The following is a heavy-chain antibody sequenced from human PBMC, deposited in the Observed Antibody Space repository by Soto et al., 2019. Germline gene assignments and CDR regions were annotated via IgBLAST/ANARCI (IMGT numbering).Heavy chain of an antibody. CDR3: ARSGKGYCSSTSCYARRNYYYGMDV. Sequence: PSETLSLTCTVSGGSISSYYWSWIRQPPGKGLEWIGYIYYSGSTNYNPSLKSRVTISVDTSKNQFSLKLSSVTAADTAVYYCARSGKGYCSSTSCYARRNYYYGMDVWGQGTTVT. CDR2: IYYSGST. D-gene: IGHD2-2*01. CDR1: GGSISSYY. V-gene: IGHV4-59*08. J-gene: IGHJ6*02.